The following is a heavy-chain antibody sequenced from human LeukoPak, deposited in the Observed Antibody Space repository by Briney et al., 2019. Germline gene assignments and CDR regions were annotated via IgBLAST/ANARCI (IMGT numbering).Heavy chain of an antibody. CDR1: GGSLSSSSYY. D-gene: IGHD3-10*01. J-gene: IGHJ5*02. CDR3: ARALKDLWFGELSADNWFDP. Sequence: PSETLSLTCTVSGGSLSSSSYYWGWIRQPPGKGLEWIGSIYYSGSTYYNPSLKSRVTISVDTSKNQFSLKLSSVTAADTAVYYCARALKDLWFGELSADNWFDPWGQGTLVTVSS. V-gene: IGHV4-39*07. CDR2: IYYSGST.